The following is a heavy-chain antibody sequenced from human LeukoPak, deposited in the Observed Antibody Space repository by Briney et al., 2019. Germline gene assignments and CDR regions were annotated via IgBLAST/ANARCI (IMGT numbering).Heavy chain of an antibody. CDR3: ARDDEASGSGRKFDF. D-gene: IGHD3-10*01. CDR1: GGSFSGYY. Sequence: PSGTLSLTCAVYGGSFSGYYWSWIRQPPGKGLEWIGEINHSGSTNYNPSLKSRVTISRDTSRNQFSLKVTSVTAADTAVYYCARDDEASGSGRKFDFWGQGTLVTVSS. J-gene: IGHJ4*02. CDR2: INHSGST. V-gene: IGHV4-34*01.